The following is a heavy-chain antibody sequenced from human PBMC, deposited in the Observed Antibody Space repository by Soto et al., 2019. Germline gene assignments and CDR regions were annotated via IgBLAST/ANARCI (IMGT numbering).Heavy chain of an antibody. CDR1: GYTFTSYG. J-gene: IGHJ6*02. Sequence: ASVKVSCKASGYTFTSYGISWVRQAPGQGLEWMGWISAYNGNTNYAQKLQGRVTMTTDTSTSTAYMELRSLRSDDTAVYYCAREGLVLVPTTVNSDYYYYAMDVWGQGTTVTVSS. D-gene: IGHD2-2*01. V-gene: IGHV1-18*01. CDR3: AREGLVLVPTTVNSDYYYYAMDV. CDR2: ISAYNGNT.